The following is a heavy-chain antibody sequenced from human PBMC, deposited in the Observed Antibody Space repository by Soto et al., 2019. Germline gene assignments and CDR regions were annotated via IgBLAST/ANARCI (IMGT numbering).Heavy chain of an antibody. CDR3: AKDIHSAAYYYGMDV. Sequence: GGSLRLSCAASGFTFDDYTMHWVRQAPGKGLEWVSLISWDGGSTYYADSVKGRFTISRDNSKNSLYLQMNSLRTEDTALYYCAKDIHSAAYYYGMDVWGQGTTVTVSS. D-gene: IGHD6-25*01. CDR2: ISWDGGST. CDR1: GFTFDDYT. V-gene: IGHV3-43*01. J-gene: IGHJ6*02.